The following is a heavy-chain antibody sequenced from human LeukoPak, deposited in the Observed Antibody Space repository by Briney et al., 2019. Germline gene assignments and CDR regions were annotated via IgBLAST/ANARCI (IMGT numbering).Heavy chain of an antibody. Sequence: PGGSLRLSCAASGFTFSSYAIHWVRQAPGKGLEWVALTSSDGSNKEYADSVKGRFTISRDNSKNTLYLQMNSLRTEDTAVYYCARASTGAAVNWFFDLWGRGTLVTVSS. CDR2: TSSDGSNK. CDR1: GFTFSSYA. D-gene: IGHD2-15*01. CDR3: ARASTGAAVNWFFDL. J-gene: IGHJ2*01. V-gene: IGHV3-30*04.